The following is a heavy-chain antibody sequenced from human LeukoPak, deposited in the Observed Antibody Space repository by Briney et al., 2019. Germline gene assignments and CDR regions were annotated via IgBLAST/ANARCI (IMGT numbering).Heavy chain of an antibody. D-gene: IGHD7-27*01. V-gene: IGHV1-2*06. CDR3: ALTWGYYAFDI. J-gene: IGHJ3*02. CDR1: GYTFIGYY. Sequence: GASEKVSCKASGYTFIGYYIHWVRQAPGQGLEWMGRINPNSGGTNYAQKFQGRVTMTRDTSISTAYMELSRLRSDDTAVYYCALTWGYYAFDIWGQGTMVTVSS. CDR2: INPNSGGT.